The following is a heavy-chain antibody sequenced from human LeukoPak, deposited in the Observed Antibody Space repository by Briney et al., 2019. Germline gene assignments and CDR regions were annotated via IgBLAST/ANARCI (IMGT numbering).Heavy chain of an antibody. CDR1: GGSISSGGYY. J-gene: IGHJ5*02. Sequence: SETLSLTCTVSGGSISSGGYYWSWIRQPPGKGLEWIGYIYHSGSTYYNPSLKSRVTISVDKSKNQFSLKLSSVTAADTAVYYCARAYDILTGNWFDPWGQGTLVTVSS. CDR2: IYHSGST. CDR3: ARAYDILTGNWFDP. V-gene: IGHV4-30-2*01. D-gene: IGHD3-9*01.